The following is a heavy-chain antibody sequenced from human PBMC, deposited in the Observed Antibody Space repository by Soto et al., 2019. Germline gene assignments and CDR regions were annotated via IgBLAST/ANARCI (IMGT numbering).Heavy chain of an antibody. Sequence: EVQLVESGGGLVQPGGSLRLSCAASGLTFSSNWMSWVRQAPGRGLECVANIKQDGNEKYYVDSVKGRFTISRDNAKNSLYLQMNGLRAEDTAVYYCARVVGAPTWFDPWGQGTLVTVSS. D-gene: IGHD1-26*01. J-gene: IGHJ5*02. CDR2: IKQDGNEK. CDR3: ARVVGAPTWFDP. CDR1: GLTFSSNW. V-gene: IGHV3-7*04.